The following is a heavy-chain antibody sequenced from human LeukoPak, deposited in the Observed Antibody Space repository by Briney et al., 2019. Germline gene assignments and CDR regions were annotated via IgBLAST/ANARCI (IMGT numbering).Heavy chain of an antibody. CDR2: IRYDGSNK. CDR3: AKDPRYSSGWPRDY. D-gene: IGHD6-19*01. Sequence: GGSLRLSCAASGFTFSSYGMHWVRQAPGKGLEWVAFIRYDGSNKYYADSVKGRFTISRDNSKNTLYLQMNSLRAEDTAVYYCAKDPRYSSGWPRDYWGQGTLVTVSS. V-gene: IGHV3-30*02. J-gene: IGHJ4*02. CDR1: GFTFSSYG.